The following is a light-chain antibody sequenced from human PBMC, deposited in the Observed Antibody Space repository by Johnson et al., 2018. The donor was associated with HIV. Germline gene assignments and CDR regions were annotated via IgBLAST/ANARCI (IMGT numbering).Light chain of an antibody. V-gene: IGLV1-51*02. J-gene: IGLJ1*01. CDR3: GTWDSSLSAHYV. Sequence: QSVLTQSPSVSAAPGQKVTISCSGTSSNIGNYFVCWYQQLPGAAPRLLIYENNQRPSGIPDRFSGSKSGTSATLGITGLQTGDEADDYCGTWDSSLSAHYVSETGTKTSVL. CDR1: SSNIGNYF. CDR2: ENN.